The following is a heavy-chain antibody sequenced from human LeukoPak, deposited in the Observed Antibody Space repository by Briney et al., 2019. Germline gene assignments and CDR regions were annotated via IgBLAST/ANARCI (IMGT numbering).Heavy chain of an antibody. CDR1: GFTFSSYS. CDR3: ARDRLRSGGAAD. CDR2: ISSSGSTI. J-gene: IGHJ4*02. Sequence: PGGSLRLSCAASGFTFSSYSMKSVRQAPGKGLEWVSYISSSGSTIYYADSVKGRFTISRDNAKSSLYLQMNSLRDEDTAVYYCARDRLRSGGAADWGQGTLVTVSS. V-gene: IGHV3-48*02. D-gene: IGHD2-8*02.